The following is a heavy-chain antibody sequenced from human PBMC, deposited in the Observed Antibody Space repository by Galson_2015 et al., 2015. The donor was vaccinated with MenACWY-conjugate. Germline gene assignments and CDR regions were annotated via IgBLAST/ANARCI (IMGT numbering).Heavy chain of an antibody. CDR3: ARQTGHCSGTSCHYYYYYMDV. CDR2: IWNDGRYK. Sequence: SLRLSCAASGFNFSNYGIDWVRQVPGKGLEWVAVIWNDGRYKYYADSVKGRFTISRDNSKNTLHLQMNSLSAGDTGVYYCARQTGHCSGTSCHYYYYYMDVWGKGTTVTVSS. J-gene: IGHJ6*03. V-gene: IGHV3-33*01. CDR1: GFNFSNYG. D-gene: IGHD2-2*01.